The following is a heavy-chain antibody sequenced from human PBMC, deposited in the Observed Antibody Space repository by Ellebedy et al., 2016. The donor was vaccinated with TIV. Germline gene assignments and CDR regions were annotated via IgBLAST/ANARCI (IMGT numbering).Heavy chain of an antibody. CDR3: AREASGSYWGDFDY. V-gene: IGHV3-30*01. Sequence: PGGSLRLSCAASGFTFSSSPMHWVRQAPGKGLEWVAILSFDGSNKYYADSVKGRFTISRDNSNKTLYLQMNSLRAEDTAVYYCAREASGSYWGDFDYWGQGTLVTVSS. J-gene: IGHJ4*02. D-gene: IGHD1-26*01. CDR2: LSFDGSNK. CDR1: GFTFSSSP.